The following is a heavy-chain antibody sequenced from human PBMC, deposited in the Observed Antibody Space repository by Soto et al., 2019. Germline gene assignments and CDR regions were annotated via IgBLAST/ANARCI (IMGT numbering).Heavy chain of an antibody. V-gene: IGHV4-4*02. D-gene: IGHD2-8*01. CDR2: VFHGGST. Sequence: QVQLQESGPGLVKPSGTLSLTCDVFGASITSSNWWSWVRQSPGGGLEWIGEVFHGGSTNYNPSLKSRVTVCVDKSKNQVSLTPTSLTAADAAVYYCARDRRNFGVPFDTWRQGIRLTVSS. CDR3: ARDRRNFGVPFDT. CDR1: GASITSSNW. J-gene: IGHJ4*02.